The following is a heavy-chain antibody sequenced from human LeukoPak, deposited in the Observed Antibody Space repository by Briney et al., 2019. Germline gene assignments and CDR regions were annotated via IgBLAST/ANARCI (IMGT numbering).Heavy chain of an antibody. V-gene: IGHV4-39*07. CDR3: ARWVGNRNWFDP. CDR1: GGSISSSSYY. Sequence: PSETLSLTCTVSGGSISSSSYYWGWIRQPPGKGLEWIGSIYYSGSTYYNPSLKSRVTISVDTSKNQFSLKLTSVTAADTAVYYCARWVGNRNWFDPWGQGTLVTVSS. J-gene: IGHJ5*02. CDR2: IYYSGST. D-gene: IGHD1-26*01.